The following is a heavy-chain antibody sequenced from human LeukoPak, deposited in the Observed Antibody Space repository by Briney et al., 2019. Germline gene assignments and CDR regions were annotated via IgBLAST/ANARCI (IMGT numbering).Heavy chain of an antibody. CDR2: ISAYNGNT. CDR1: GYTFTSYG. D-gene: IGHD1-1*01. Sequence: ASVKVSCKASGYTFTSYGISWVRQAPGQGLEWMGWISAYNGNTNYAQKLQGRVTMTTDTSTSTAYMELRSLRSDDTAVYYCARATVQLERRGNAFDIWGQGTMVTVSS. V-gene: IGHV1-18*01. CDR3: ARATVQLERRGNAFDI. J-gene: IGHJ3*02.